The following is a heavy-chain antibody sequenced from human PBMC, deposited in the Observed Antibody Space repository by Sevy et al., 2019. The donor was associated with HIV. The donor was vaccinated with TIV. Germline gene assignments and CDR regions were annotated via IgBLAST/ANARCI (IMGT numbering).Heavy chain of an antibody. V-gene: IGHV3-21*01. J-gene: IGHJ4*02. CDR2: ISSGSDYI. CDR1: GFNFRNYS. CDR3: ARPYCSGDDCYSELDY. Sequence: GGSLRLSCAASGFNFRNYSMTWVRQAPGKGLDWVSSISSGSDYIHYADSVKNRFTISRDNAKNSLFLQMNSLRDEDTAIYYCARPYCSGDDCYSELDYWGQGILVTVSS. D-gene: IGHD2-15*01.